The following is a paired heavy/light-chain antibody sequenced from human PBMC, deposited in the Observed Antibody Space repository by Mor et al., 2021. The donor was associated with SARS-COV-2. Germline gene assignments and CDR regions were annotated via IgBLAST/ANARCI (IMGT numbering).Light chain of an antibody. CDR3: QSADSSGTYFWV. V-gene: IGLV3-25*03. CDR2: KGT. Sequence: SYELTQPPSVSVSPGQTARITCSADALPKQYAYWYQQKPGQAPLLVIYKGTERPSGIPERFSGSTSGTTVTLTISGVQAEDEADYYCQSADSSGTYFWVFGGGTKLTVL. J-gene: IGLJ3*02. CDR1: ALPKQY.
Heavy chain of an antibody. CDR1: GYTFTDYY. V-gene: IGHV1-2*02. D-gene: IGHD5-12*01. J-gene: IGHJ4*02. Sequence: QVLLIQSGTEVKKSGASVKVSCKASGYTFTDYYILWVRQAPGQGLEWMGWINPKSGGTNYVQKFQGRVTMTRDTSISTAYMELSRLRSDDTAVYYCARDFDSGYHFYGKGGYWGQGTLVTVSS. CDR3: ARDFDSGYHFYGKGGY. CDR2: INPKSGGT.